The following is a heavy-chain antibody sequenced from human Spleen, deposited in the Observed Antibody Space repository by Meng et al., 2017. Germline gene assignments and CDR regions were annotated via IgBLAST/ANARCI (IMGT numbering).Heavy chain of an antibody. CDR1: GGSFSTYY. J-gene: IGHJ4*02. D-gene: IGHD4-11*01. CDR3: ARGPTTMAHDFDY. V-gene: IGHV4-34*01. CDR2: INHSGST. Sequence: QWPLQQWGAGLLEPSETLSLTCAVYGGSFSTYYWSWIHQPPGKGLAWIREINHSGSTNYNPSLESRATISVDTSQNNLSLKLSSVTAADSAVYYCARGPTTMAHDFDYWGQGTLVTVSS.